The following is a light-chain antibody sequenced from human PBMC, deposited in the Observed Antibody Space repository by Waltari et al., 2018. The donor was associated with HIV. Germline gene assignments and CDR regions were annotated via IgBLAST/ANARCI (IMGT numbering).Light chain of an antibody. CDR3: QSYDTALNNWV. V-gene: IGLV1-40*01. Sequence: QSVLTQPPSVSGDPGQRVTISCAGSGSNIGAGFDVHWYQQFPGTAPQLLIFDFINRAAGVPDRFSASKSWPSASLAITGLQAEDEAVYYCQSYDTALNNWVFGGGTKLTVL. J-gene: IGLJ3*02. CDR2: DFI. CDR1: GSNIGAGFD.